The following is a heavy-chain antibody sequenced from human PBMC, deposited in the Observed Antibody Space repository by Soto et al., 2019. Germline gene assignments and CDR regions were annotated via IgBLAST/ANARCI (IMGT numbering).Heavy chain of an antibody. Sequence: QVQLVESGGGVVQPGRSLRLSCAASGFTFSSYAMHWVRQAPGKGLEWVAVISYDGSNKYYADSVKGRFTISRDNSKNTLYLQMNSLRAEDTAVYYCARDVGSLDYWGQRTLVTVSS. CDR1: GFTFSSYA. J-gene: IGHJ4*02. D-gene: IGHD2-15*01. CDR2: ISYDGSNK. CDR3: ARDVGSLDY. V-gene: IGHV3-30-3*01.